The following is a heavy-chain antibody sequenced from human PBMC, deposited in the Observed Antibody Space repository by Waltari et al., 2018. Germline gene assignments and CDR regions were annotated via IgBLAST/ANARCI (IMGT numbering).Heavy chain of an antibody. Sequence: EVQLVESGGGLVQPGGSLRLSCGASGFPFSRYWMSWVRQTPGKGLEWVANINYDGSQKYYVDSVKGRFTISRDNAKNSVYLQMNSLRGEDTAVYYCAKSRGFEYWGQGTLITVSS. V-gene: IGHV3-7*01. D-gene: IGHD2-2*01. CDR2: INYDGSQK. CDR1: GFPFSRYW. CDR3: AKSRGFEY. J-gene: IGHJ4*02.